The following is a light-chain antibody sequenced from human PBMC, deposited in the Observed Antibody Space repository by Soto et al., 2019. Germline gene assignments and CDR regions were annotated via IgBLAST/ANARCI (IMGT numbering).Light chain of an antibody. CDR3: QQYGSSPLT. J-gene: IGKJ4*02. V-gene: IGKV3-20*01. Sequence: EILMTQSPATLSGSPGERATPSCRASQSVSSSYLAWYQQKPGQAPRLLIYGASSRATGIPDRFSGSGSGTDFTLTISRLEPEDFAVYYCQQYGSSPLTFGGGTKVDIK. CDR2: GAS. CDR1: QSVSSSY.